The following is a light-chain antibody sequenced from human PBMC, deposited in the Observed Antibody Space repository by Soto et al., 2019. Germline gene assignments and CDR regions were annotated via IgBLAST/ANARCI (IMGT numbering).Light chain of an antibody. Sequence: QSALTQPPSASGSPGQSVTISCTGTSSDVGGYNYVSWYQQHPGKAPKLMISEVSKRPSGVPDRFSGSKSGNTASLTVSGLQAGDEADHYCSSFAGNNNLVFGGGTKLTVL. CDR3: SSFAGNNNLV. J-gene: IGLJ2*01. CDR2: EVS. CDR1: SSDVGGYNY. V-gene: IGLV2-8*01.